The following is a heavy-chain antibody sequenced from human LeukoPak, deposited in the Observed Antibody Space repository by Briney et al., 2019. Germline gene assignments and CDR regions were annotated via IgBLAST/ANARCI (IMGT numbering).Heavy chain of an antibody. J-gene: IGHJ6*02. D-gene: IGHD2-2*01. CDR2: IYYSGST. V-gene: IGHV4-31*03. CDR3: ARESAEVPPIGMDV. Sequence: SETLSLTCTVSGGSISSGGYYWSWIRQHPGKGLEWIGYIYYSGSTYYNPSLKSRVTISVDTSKNQFSLKLSSVTAADTAVYYCARESAEVPPIGMDVWGQGTTVTVSS. CDR1: GGSISSGGYY.